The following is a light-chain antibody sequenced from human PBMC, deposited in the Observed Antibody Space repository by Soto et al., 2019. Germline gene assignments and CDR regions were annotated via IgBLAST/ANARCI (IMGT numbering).Light chain of an antibody. V-gene: IGKV1-5*01. Sequence: DIPMTQSPSTVFASXGDRATRTGRASQSIHSCLACYQQKPGTAPKLXXFDASSLKNGVPSRFSGSGSGTEFTLTISSLQPDDFATYYCQHYNSYSEAFGQGTKVDIK. CDR1: QSIHSC. J-gene: IGKJ1*01. CDR3: QHYNSYSEA. CDR2: DAS.